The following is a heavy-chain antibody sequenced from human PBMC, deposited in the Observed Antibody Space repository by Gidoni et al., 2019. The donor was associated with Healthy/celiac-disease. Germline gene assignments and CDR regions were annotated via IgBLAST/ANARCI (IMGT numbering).Heavy chain of an antibody. Sequence: EVRLVESGGGLVQPGGSLRLSCAASGFTFRSYSMNWVRQAPGKGLEWVSYISNSARIIYYADSVKGRFTISRDNAKNSLYLQMNSLRDEDTAVYYCARDCGKGYGMDVWGQGTTVTVSS. CDR2: ISNSARII. CDR3: ARDCGKGYGMDV. CDR1: GFTFRSYS. J-gene: IGHJ6*02. V-gene: IGHV3-48*02.